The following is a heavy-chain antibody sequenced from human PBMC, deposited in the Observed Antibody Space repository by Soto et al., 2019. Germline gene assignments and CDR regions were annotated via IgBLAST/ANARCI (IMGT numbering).Heavy chain of an antibody. D-gene: IGHD4-17*01. CDR3: ARDDHGHGEIDD. V-gene: IGHV1-69*13. CDR1: GCTFSSYA. CDR2: IIPIFGTA. J-gene: IGHJ4*02. Sequence: SVKVSCKASGCTFSSYAISWVRQAPGQGLEWMGGIIPIFGTANYAQKFQGRVTITADESTSTAYMELSSLRSEDTAVYYCARDDHGHGEIDDWGQGTLVTVSS.